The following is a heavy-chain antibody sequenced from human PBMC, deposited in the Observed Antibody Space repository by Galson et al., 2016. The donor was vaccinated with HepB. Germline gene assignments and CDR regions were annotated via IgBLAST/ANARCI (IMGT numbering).Heavy chain of an antibody. Sequence: SLRLSCAASGVPFIKYAVSWVRQAPGRGLEWISAISTDGGRTYYADSVKGRFTISRDNSKNTLYLQMNSLRAEDTAVYYCANIVVMTVEADHWGQGTLVTVSS. CDR3: ANIVVMTVEADH. V-gene: IGHV3-23*01. J-gene: IGHJ5*02. CDR1: GVPFIKYA. CDR2: ISTDGGRT. D-gene: IGHD2-15*01.